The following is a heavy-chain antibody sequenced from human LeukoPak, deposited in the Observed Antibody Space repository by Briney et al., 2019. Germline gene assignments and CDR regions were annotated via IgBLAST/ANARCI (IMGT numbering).Heavy chain of an antibody. V-gene: IGHV3-23*01. CDR1: GFTFNIYA. Sequence: GGSLRLSCAAAGFTFNIYAMSWVRQAPGKGLEWVSAISGRGGSTYYADSVKGRFIISRDNSKNTLFMQMNSLRAEDTDVYYCAKDAVYDDSSGYFDYWGQGTLVTVSS. CDR2: ISGRGGST. D-gene: IGHD3-22*01. CDR3: AKDAVYDDSSGYFDY. J-gene: IGHJ4*02.